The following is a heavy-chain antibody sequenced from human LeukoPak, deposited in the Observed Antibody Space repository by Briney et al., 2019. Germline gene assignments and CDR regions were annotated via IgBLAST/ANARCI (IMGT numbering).Heavy chain of an antibody. D-gene: IGHD3-22*01. J-gene: IGHJ4*02. CDR1: GFTFSSYA. CDR2: ISYDGSNK. V-gene: IGHV3-30-3*01. Sequence: GGSLRLSCAASGFTFSSYAMHWVRQAPGKGLEWVAVISYDGSNKYYADSVKGRFTISRDNSKNTLYLQMNSLRAEDTAVYYCARERGVADYYDSSGYKRFDYWGQGTLVTVSS. CDR3: ARERGVADYYDSSGYKRFDY.